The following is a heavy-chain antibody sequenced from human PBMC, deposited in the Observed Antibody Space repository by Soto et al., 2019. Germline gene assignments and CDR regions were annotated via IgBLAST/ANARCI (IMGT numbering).Heavy chain of an antibody. V-gene: IGHV3-33*01. D-gene: IGHD2-15*01. CDR3: ARDTSYCGGGSCPVFPPRFQH. CDR1: GFPFSSYG. Sequence: GGSLRLSCAASGFPFSSYGMHWVRQAPGKGLEWVAVIWYDGSNKYYADSVKGRFTISRDNSKNTLYLQMNSLRAEDTAVYYCARDTSYCGGGSCPVFPPRFQHGGQGTLVTVSS. CDR2: IWYDGSNK. J-gene: IGHJ1*01.